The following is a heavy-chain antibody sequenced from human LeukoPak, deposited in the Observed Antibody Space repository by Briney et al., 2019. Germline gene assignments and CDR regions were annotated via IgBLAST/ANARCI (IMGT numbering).Heavy chain of an antibody. J-gene: IGHJ6*03. V-gene: IGHV3-53*05. D-gene: IGHD3-10*01. CDR1: GFTVSSNY. Sequence: PGGSPRLSCAASGFTVSSNYVSWVRQAPGKGLEWGSVIYSDGSTYYADSVKGRFTISRDNVKNTLYLQMNSLRAEDTAVYYCARDKGILWFGDNPYYYNYMDVWGKGTTVTISS. CDR2: IYSDGST. CDR3: ARDKGILWFGDNPYYYNYMDV.